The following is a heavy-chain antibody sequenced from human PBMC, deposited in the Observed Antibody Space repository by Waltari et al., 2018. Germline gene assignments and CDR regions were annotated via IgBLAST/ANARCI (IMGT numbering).Heavy chain of an antibody. Sequence: EVQLVESGGGLIQPGGSLRLPCAASGFTVSTPYMTGVRQAPGKGLEWVSVISRDGTHYADSVKGRFTISRDNSKNTVYLQMNTLRAEDTALYYCARDVTGYYYFDLWGRGTLVTVSS. D-gene: IGHD3-16*01. CDR1: GFTVSTPY. CDR2: ISRDGT. CDR3: ARDVTGYYYFDL. V-gene: IGHV3-53*01. J-gene: IGHJ2*01.